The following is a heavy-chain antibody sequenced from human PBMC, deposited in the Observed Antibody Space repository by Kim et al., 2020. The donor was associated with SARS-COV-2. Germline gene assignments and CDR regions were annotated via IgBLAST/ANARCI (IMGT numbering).Heavy chain of an antibody. J-gene: IGHJ4*02. Sequence: GGSLRLSCAASGFTFSTYWMTWVRQAPGKGLEWVANIKQDGSETCYVDSVKGRFTISRDNARNSLYLQMNRLRAEDAAVYYCASRPSRDQYYGVFDYWGQGTLVTVSS. D-gene: IGHD4-17*01. CDR2: IKQDGSET. CDR1: GFTFSTYW. CDR3: ASRPSRDQYYGVFDY. V-gene: IGHV3-7*01.